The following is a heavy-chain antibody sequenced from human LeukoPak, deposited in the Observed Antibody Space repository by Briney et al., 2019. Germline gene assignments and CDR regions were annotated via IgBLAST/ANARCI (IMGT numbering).Heavy chain of an antibody. D-gene: IGHD5-24*01. CDR2: IYYSGST. J-gene: IGHJ6*02. Sequence: SQTLSLACTVSGGSISSGGYYWSWIRQHPGKGLEWIGYIYYSGSTYYNPSLKSRVTISVDTSKNQFSLKLSSVTAADTAVYYCARDLDGYTGMDVWGQGTTVTVSS. CDR3: ARDLDGYTGMDV. V-gene: IGHV4-31*03. CDR1: GGSISSGGYY.